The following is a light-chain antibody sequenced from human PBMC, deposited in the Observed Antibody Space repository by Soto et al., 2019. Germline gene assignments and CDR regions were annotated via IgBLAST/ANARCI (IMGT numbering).Light chain of an antibody. Sequence: ALTQPRSVSGSPGQSVTISCTGTSSDVGGYNYVSWYQQYSGKAPKVMIYDVSKRPSGVPDRFSGSKSGNTASLTISGLQAEDEADYYCCSYAASNTFVFGTGTKVTVL. CDR2: DVS. J-gene: IGLJ1*01. V-gene: IGLV2-11*01. CDR1: SSDVGGYNY. CDR3: CSYAASNTFV.